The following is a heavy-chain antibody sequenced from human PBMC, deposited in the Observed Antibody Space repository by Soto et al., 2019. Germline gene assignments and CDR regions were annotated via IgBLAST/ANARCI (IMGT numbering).Heavy chain of an antibody. CDR1: GGSISSYY. V-gene: IGHV4-59*01. Sequence: PSETLSLTCTVSGGSISSYYWSWIRQPPGKGLEWIGYIYYSGSTNYNPSLKSRVTISVDTSKNQFSLKLSSVTAADTAVYYCARQRAAAGIMWFDPWGLGTLVTVSS. D-gene: IGHD6-13*01. CDR3: ARQRAAAGIMWFDP. J-gene: IGHJ5*02. CDR2: IYYSGST.